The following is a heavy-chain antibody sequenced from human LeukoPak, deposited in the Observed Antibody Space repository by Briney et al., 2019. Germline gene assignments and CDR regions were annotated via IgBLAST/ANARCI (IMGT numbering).Heavy chain of an antibody. V-gene: IGHV3-30*02. CDR3: ARNNSSGHKADEGKKYYFDY. Sequence: GGSLRLSCAASGFTFSSYGMHWVRQAPGKGLEWVAFIRYDGHIKYYADSVKGRFTISRDNSKNTLYLQMNSLRAEDTAVYYCARNNSSGHKADEGKKYYFDYWGQGTLVTVSS. CDR1: GFTFSSYG. D-gene: IGHD3-22*01. J-gene: IGHJ4*02. CDR2: IRYDGHIK.